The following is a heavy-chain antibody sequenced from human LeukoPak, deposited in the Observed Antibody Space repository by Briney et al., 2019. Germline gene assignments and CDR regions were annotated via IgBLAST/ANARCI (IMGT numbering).Heavy chain of an antibody. CDR2: IKQDGSEK. V-gene: IGHV3-7*01. D-gene: IGHD2-15*01. CDR3: ARTRYCSGGSCYFFDY. CDR1: GFTFSSYW. Sequence: GGSLRLSCAASGFTFSSYWMSWVRQAPGKGLEWVAIIKQDGSEKYYVDSVKGRFTISRDNAKNSLYLQMNSLRAEDTAVYYCARTRYCSGGSCYFFDYWGQGTLVTVSS. J-gene: IGHJ4*02.